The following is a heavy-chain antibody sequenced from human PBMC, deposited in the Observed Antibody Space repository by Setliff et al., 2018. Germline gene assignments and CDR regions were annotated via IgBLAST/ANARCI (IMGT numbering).Heavy chain of an antibody. CDR3: ARGYAARVGFGNWFDP. D-gene: IGHD6-6*01. CDR1: GDSISNYY. V-gene: IGHV4-4*07. Sequence: SETLSLTCTVSGDSISNYYWNWIRQPAGKGLEWIGRIYVTESTKYNPSLKSRVTLSIDTSKNQFSLKLSSVTAADTAVFYCARGYAARVGFGNWFDPWGQGTLVTVSS. CDR2: IYVTEST. J-gene: IGHJ5*02.